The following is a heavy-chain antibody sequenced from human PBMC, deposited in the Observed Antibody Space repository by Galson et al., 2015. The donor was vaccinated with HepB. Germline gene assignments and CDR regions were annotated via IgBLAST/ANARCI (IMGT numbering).Heavy chain of an antibody. Sequence: SLRLSCAASGFTFSSYGMNWVRQAPGKGLEWVAAMFHDGSNKFYADSVRGRFTISRDNSKNTLYLEMNSLRDEDTSVYFCANGVRRGVVVESPFPDAFDMWGQGTRVTVSS. CDR3: ANGVRRGVVVESPFPDAFDM. CDR2: MFHDGSNK. J-gene: IGHJ3*02. V-gene: IGHV3-30*18. D-gene: IGHD3-10*01. CDR1: GFTFSSYG.